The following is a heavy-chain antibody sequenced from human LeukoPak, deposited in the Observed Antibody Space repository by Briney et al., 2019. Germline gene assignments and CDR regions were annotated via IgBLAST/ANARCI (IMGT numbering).Heavy chain of an antibody. CDR2: ISSSSTII. D-gene: IGHD3-16*01. V-gene: IGHV3-48*03. CDR1: GFTFSSYE. J-gene: IGHJ3*02. CDR3: GASRQYVGAFDI. Sequence: GGSLRLSCAASGFTFSSYELYWVRQAPGKGLEWISYISSSSTIIKYADSVRGRFTISRDDARESLYLQMSSLRADDTAIYYCGASRQYVGAFDIWGQGTLLTVSS.